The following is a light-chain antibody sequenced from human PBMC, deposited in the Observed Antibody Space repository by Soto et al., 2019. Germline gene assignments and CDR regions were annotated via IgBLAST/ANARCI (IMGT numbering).Light chain of an antibody. CDR3: SSYTSSSTPSV. Sequence: QSALTQPASVSGSPGQSITISCTGTSSDVGGYNYVSWYQQHPGKAPKLMIYEVSNRPSGVSNRFSGSKSGNTASLTISGLQAEDGADYYRSSYTSSSTPSVFGTGTKLTVL. V-gene: IGLV2-14*01. CDR1: SSDVGGYNY. J-gene: IGLJ1*01. CDR2: EVS.